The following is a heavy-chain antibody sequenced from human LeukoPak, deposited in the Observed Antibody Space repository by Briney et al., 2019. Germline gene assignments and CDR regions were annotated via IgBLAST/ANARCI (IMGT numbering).Heavy chain of an antibody. D-gene: IGHD1-26*01. CDR1: GGSISSSSSY. V-gene: IGHV4-39*01. Sequence: SETLSLTCSLSGGSISSSSSYWGWIRQPPGKGLEWIGSLYYSGSTYYNPSLKSRVTISVDTSKNQFSLKLSSVTAADTAVYYRARLSGSYWPAGYWGQGTLVTVSS. CDR2: LYYSGST. J-gene: IGHJ4*02. CDR3: ARLSGSYWPAGY.